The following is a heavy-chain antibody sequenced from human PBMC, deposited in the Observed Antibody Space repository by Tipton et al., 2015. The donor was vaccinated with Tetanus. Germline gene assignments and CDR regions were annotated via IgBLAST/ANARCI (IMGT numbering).Heavy chain of an antibody. Sequence: SLRLSCAASGFTFRSYSMNWVRQAPGKGLEWVSSISSSSIYIYTADSVKGRFTISRDNAKSSLYLQMNSLRAEDTAVYYCASGGPTDLKYYLDYWGQGTLVTVSS. V-gene: IGHV3-21*01. J-gene: IGHJ4*02. CDR3: ASGGPTDLKYYLDY. CDR1: GFTFRSYS. D-gene: IGHD1-1*01. CDR2: ISSSSIYI.